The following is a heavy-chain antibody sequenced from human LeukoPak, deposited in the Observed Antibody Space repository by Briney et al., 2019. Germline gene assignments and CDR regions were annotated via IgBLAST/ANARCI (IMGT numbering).Heavy chain of an antibody. CDR3: AKDRSIGTYYTFDH. CDR2: ISASGAMT. D-gene: IGHD1-26*01. Sequence: PGGSLRLSCAASGFTFSSYGMSWVRQAPGKGLEWVSSISASGAMTYYADSVKGRFTVSRDNSKNSLYLQMNSLTAADTAVYYCAKDRSIGTYYTFDHWGQGTLVTVSS. CDR1: GFTFSSYG. J-gene: IGHJ4*02. V-gene: IGHV3-23*01.